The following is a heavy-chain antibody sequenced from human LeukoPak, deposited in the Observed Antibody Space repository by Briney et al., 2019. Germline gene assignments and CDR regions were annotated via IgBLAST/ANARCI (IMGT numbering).Heavy chain of an antibody. J-gene: IGHJ5*02. CDR2: FDPEAGET. CDR1: GSPLTELS. D-gene: IGHD2-2*01. V-gene: IGHV1-24*01. CDR3: TIMQKLSAAGRGAYWFDP. Sequence: ASVRVSCKVSGSPLTELSIHWVRQAPGEGLEWMGGFDPEAGETIYAQRFQGRVTMTEDISTDTAFMELSRLRSDDTAVYYCTIMQKLSAAGRGAYWFDPWGQGTLVTVSS.